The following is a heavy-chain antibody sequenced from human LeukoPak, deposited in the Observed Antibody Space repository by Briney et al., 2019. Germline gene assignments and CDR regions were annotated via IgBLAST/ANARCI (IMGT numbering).Heavy chain of an antibody. Sequence: SETLSLTCTVSGGSIISHHWSWIRQPPGKGLEWIGYIYYSGSTNYKPPLKSRVTISVDTSKNQFSLKLTSVTAADTAVYYCARHLDIAASGTFDYWGQGTLVTVSS. V-gene: IGHV4-59*08. CDR1: GGSIISHH. CDR2: IYYSGST. CDR3: ARHLDIAASGTFDY. J-gene: IGHJ4*02. D-gene: IGHD6-13*01.